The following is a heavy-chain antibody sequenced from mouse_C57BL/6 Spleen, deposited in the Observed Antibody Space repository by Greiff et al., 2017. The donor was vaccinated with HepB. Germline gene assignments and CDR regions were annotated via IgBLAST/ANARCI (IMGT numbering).Heavy chain of an antibody. CDR3: AKSPITTLVARDWGGAMDY. Sequence: QVQLQQSGPGLVQPSQSLSITCTVSGFSLTSYGVHWVRQSPGKGLEWLGVIWRGGSTDYNAAFMSRMSITKDNSKSQVFFTMNSLQADDTAIYYCAKSPITTLVARDWGGAMDYWGQGTSVTVSS. D-gene: IGHD1-1*01. CDR2: IWRGGST. V-gene: IGHV2-5*01. CDR1: GFSLTSYG. J-gene: IGHJ4*01.